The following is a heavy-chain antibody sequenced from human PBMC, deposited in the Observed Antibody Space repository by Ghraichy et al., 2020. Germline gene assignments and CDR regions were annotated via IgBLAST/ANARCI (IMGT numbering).Heavy chain of an antibody. D-gene: IGHD6-13*01. CDR1: GGSISSYY. V-gene: IGHV4-59*08. J-gene: IGHJ3*02. CDR3: ARQLSSSWYRAGAFDI. CDR2: IYYSGST. Sequence: SETLSLTCTVSGGSISSYYWSWIRQPPGKGLEWIGYIYYSGSTNYNPSLKSRVTISVDTSKNQFSLKLSSVTAADTAVYYCARQLSSSWYRAGAFDIWGQGTMVTVSS.